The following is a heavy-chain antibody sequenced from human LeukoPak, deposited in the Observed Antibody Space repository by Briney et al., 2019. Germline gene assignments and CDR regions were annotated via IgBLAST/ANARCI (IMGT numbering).Heavy chain of an antibody. D-gene: IGHD3-3*01. V-gene: IGHV3-9*01. Sequence: GGSLRLSCAASGFTFDDYAMHWVRQAPGKGLEWVSGISWNSGSIGYADSVKGRFTIYRYNSNNTLYLQKNSLKTEATAVYYCATGTIFGVVLYYWGQGTLVTVSS. J-gene: IGHJ4*02. CDR2: ISWNSGSI. CDR1: GFTFDDYA. CDR3: ATGTIFGVVLYY.